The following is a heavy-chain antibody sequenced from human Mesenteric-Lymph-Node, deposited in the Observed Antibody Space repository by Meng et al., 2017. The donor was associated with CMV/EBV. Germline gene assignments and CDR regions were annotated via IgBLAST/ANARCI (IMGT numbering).Heavy chain of an antibody. CDR1: GFTFSSYA. Sequence: GGSLRLSCAASGFTFSSYAMHWGRQAPGKGLEWVAVIWYDGSNKYYADSVKGRFTISRDNSKNTLYLQMNSLRAEDTAVYYCAKDLDTYRYTPSSPFDYWGQGTLVTVSS. J-gene: IGHJ4*02. V-gene: IGHV3-33*06. CDR3: AKDLDTYRYTPSSPFDY. D-gene: IGHD2-2*02. CDR2: IWYDGSNK.